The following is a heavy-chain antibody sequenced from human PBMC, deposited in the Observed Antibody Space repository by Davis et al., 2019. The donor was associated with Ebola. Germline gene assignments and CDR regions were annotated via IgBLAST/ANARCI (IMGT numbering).Heavy chain of an antibody. Sequence: GESLKISCAASGFTFSSYGMHWVRQAPGKGLEWVAVISYDGSNKYYADSVKGRFTISRDNSKNTLYLQMNSLRAEDTAVYYCAKNRPRSFGDWGQGTLVTVSS. CDR1: GFTFSSYG. CDR3: AKNRPRSFGD. CDR2: ISYDGSNK. D-gene: IGHD3-10*01. V-gene: IGHV3-30*18. J-gene: IGHJ4*02.